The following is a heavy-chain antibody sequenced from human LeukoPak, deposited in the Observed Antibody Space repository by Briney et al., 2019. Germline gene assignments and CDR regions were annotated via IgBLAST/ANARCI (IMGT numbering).Heavy chain of an antibody. J-gene: IGHJ5*02. CDR2: IIPIFGTA. CDR3: ARRTMVRGVDT. Sequence: SVTVSCKASGGTFSSYAISWARQAPGQGLEWMGGIIPIFGTANYAQKFQGRVTITADESTSTAYMELSSLRSEDTAVYYCARRTMVRGVDTWGQGTLVTVSS. CDR1: GGTFSSYA. D-gene: IGHD3-10*01. V-gene: IGHV1-69*13.